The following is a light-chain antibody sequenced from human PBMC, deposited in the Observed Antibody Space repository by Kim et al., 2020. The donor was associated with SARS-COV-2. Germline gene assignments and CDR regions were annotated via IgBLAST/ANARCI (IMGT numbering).Light chain of an antibody. CDR1: QSVSSSY. CDR2: GAS. J-gene: IGKJ4*01. V-gene: IGKV3-20*01. CDR3: QQYGSSPLT. Sequence: APGERATVSCRASQSVSSSYLDWYQQKPGQAPRLLIYGASSRATGIPDRFSGSGSGTDFTLTISRLEPEDFAVYYCQQYGSSPLTFGGGTKVDIK.